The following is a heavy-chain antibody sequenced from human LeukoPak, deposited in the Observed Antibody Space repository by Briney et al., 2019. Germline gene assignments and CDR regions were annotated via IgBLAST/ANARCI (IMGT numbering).Heavy chain of an antibody. Sequence: PSGTLSLTCTVSGGSISSHYWSWIRQPPGKGLEWIGYIYYSGSTNYNPSLKSRVTISVDTSKNQFSLKLSSVTAADTAVYYCARDLRGSYYWFDPWGQGTLVTVSS. V-gene: IGHV4-59*11. CDR2: IYYSGST. CDR1: GGSISSHY. J-gene: IGHJ5*02. D-gene: IGHD1-26*01. CDR3: ARDLRGSYYWFDP.